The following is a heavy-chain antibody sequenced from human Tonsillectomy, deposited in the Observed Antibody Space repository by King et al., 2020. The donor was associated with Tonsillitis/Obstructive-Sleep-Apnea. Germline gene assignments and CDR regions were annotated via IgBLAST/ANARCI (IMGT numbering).Heavy chain of an antibody. Sequence: VQLQQWGAGLLKPSETLSLTCAVYGGSFSGYYWSWIRQPPGKGLEWIGEINHSGSTNYNPSLKSRVTISVDTSKNQFSLKLSSVTAADTAVYYCARVSPEVPAAMTPQSYFDYWGQGTLVTVSS. CDR1: GGSFSGYY. D-gene: IGHD2-2*01. J-gene: IGHJ4*02. CDR3: ARVSPEVPAAMTPQSYFDY. CDR2: INHSGST. V-gene: IGHV4-34*01.